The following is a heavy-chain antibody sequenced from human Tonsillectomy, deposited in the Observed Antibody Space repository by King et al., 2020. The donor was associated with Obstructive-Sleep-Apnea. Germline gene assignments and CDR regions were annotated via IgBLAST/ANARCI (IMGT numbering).Heavy chain of an antibody. CDR1: GYTFTGYH. V-gene: IGHV1-2*02. D-gene: IGHD4-17*01. CDR2: IKPNKGAT. CDR3: ATVAVATATYYFDY. J-gene: IGHJ4*02. Sequence: QLVQSGAEVKKPGASLKVSCKASGYTFTGYHIHWVRQAPGHGLEWSGWIKPNKGATYYAQKFHGRVTMTRVTALSTAYMELSRLRSDDTAVYYCATVAVATATYYFDYWGQGTLVTVSS.